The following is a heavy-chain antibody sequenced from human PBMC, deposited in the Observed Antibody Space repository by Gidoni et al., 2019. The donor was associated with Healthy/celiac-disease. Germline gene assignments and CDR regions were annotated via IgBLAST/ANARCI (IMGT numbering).Heavy chain of an antibody. D-gene: IGHD3-10*01. CDR3: ARERITMVRGNFDY. CDR1: GGTFRSYT. CDR2: IIPVLGIA. J-gene: IGHJ4*02. Sequence: QVQLVQSGAEVKTPGSSVKVSCKASGGTFRSYTISWVRQAPGQGLEWMGRIIPVLGIANYAQKFQGRVTITADKSTSTAYMELSSLRSEDTAVYYCARERITMVRGNFDYWGQGTLVTVSS. V-gene: IGHV1-69*08.